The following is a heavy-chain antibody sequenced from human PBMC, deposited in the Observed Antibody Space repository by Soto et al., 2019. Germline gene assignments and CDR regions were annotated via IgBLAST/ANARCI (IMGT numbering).Heavy chain of an antibody. V-gene: IGHV1-18*01. J-gene: IGHJ4*02. D-gene: IGHD1-26*01. CDR3: ASERQWESLPY. CDR2: VSAYNRNT. CDR1: GYTFRNYG. Sequence: QVQLVQSGAEGKKPGASVKVSCEAYGYTFRNYGITWVRQAPGQGLEWMGWVSAYNRNTNYAQKFQERVTMTTDTSTSTAYMELRSLRSDDTAIYFCASERQWESLPYWGQGTLVTVSS.